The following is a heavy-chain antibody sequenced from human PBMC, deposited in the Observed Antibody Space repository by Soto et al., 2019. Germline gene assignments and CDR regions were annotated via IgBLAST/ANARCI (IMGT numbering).Heavy chain of an antibody. CDR3: ASCSREYGYYYYYGMDV. CDR2: INPSGGST. J-gene: IGHJ6*02. Sequence: ASVKVSCKASGYTFTSYYMHWVRQAPGQGLEWMGIINPSGGSTSYAQKFQGRVTMTRDTSTSTVYMELSSLRSEDTAVYYCASCSREYGYYYYYGMDVCGQGYTVTVS. D-gene: IGHD4-17*01. CDR1: GYTFTSYY. V-gene: IGHV1-46*01.